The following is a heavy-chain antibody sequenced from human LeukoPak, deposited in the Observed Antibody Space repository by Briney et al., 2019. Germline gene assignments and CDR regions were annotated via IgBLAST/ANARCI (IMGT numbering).Heavy chain of an antibody. CDR2: IYNSEST. J-gene: IGHJ2*01. CDR1: GGSVSSYY. CDR3: ARFHSGPSGWYVLWYFDL. D-gene: IGHD6-19*01. Sequence: PSETLSLTCTVSGGSVSSYYWSWIRQPPGKGLEWIGYIYNSESTTYNSSLQSRVTMSLDTSKNQLFLKLSSVTAADTAVYYCARFHSGPSGWYVLWYFDLWGRGTLVTVSS. V-gene: IGHV4-4*09.